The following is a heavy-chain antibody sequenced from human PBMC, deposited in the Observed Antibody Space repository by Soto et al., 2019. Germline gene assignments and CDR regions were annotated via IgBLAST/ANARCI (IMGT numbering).Heavy chain of an antibody. Sequence: PGGSLRLSCAASGFTFSSYAMSWVRQAPGKGLEWVSAISGSGGSTYYADSVKGRFTISRDNSKNTLHLQMNSLRAEDTAVYYCARGSGSLYYFDFWGRGTLVTVSS. D-gene: IGHD1-26*01. CDR1: GFTFSSYA. CDR3: ARGSGSLYYFDF. V-gene: IGHV3-23*01. CDR2: ISGSGGST. J-gene: IGHJ4*02.